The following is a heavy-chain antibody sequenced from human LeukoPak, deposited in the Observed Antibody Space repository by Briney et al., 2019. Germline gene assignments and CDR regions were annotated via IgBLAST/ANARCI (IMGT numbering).Heavy chain of an antibody. CDR1: GFIFSSYA. D-gene: IGHD3-22*01. Sequence: GSLRLSCAASGFIFSSYAMSWVRQAPGKGLEWVSAISGSGGSTYYADSVKGRFTISRDNSKNTLYLQMNSLRAEDTAVYYCTKLSRGDSSGYYYAYWGQGTLVTVSS. J-gene: IGHJ4*02. V-gene: IGHV3-23*01. CDR2: ISGSGGST. CDR3: TKLSRGDSSGYYYAY.